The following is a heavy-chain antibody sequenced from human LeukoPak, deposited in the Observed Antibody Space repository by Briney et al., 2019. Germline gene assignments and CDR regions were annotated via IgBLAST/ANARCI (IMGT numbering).Heavy chain of an antibody. CDR2: ISGSGGST. CDR3: AKVLLAAAGPTPYDY. J-gene: IGHJ4*02. V-gene: IGHV3-23*01. CDR1: GFTVSSNY. D-gene: IGHD6-13*01. Sequence: PGGALRLSCAASGFTVSSNYMSWVRQAPGKGLEWVSAISGSGGSTYYADSVKGRFTISRDNSKNTLYLQMNSLRAEDTAVYYCAKVLLAAAGPTPYDYWGQGTLVTVSS.